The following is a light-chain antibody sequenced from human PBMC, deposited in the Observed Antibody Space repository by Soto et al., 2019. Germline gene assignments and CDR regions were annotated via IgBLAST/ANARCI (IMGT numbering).Light chain of an antibody. CDR2: DVR. CDR3: NSYTTSSTLYV. Sequence: QSVLTQPASVSGSPGQSITISCTGTSSDVGSYNLVSWYQQHPGKAPKLMIYDVRNRPSGISNRFSGSKSGNTASLTISGLQAEDEADYYCNSYTTSSTLYVFGTGTKVTVL. CDR1: SSDVGSYNL. J-gene: IGLJ1*01. V-gene: IGLV2-14*02.